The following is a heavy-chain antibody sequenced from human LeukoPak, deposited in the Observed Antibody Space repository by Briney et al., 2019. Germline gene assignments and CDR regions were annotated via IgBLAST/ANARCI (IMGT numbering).Heavy chain of an antibody. CDR2: INHSGST. D-gene: IGHD3-10*01. J-gene: IGHJ4*02. CDR3: ARAGGRSGELSACDY. V-gene: IGHV4-34*01. CDR1: GGSFSGYY. Sequence: SETLSLTCAVYGGSFSGYYWSWIRQPPGKGLEWIGEINHSGSTNYNPSLKSRVTISVDTSKNQFSLKLSSVTAADTAVYYCARAGGRSGELSACDYWGQGTLVTVSS.